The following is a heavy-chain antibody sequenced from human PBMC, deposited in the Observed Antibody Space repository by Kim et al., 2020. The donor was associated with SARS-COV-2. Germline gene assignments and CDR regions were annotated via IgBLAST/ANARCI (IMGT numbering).Heavy chain of an antibody. CDR2: IKQDGSEK. D-gene: IGHD2-15*01. CDR3: ARVPLFRLGYYYYYYGMDV. V-gene: IGHV3-7*05. CDR1: GFTFSSYW. Sequence: GGSLRLSCAASGFTFSSYWMSWVRQAPGKGLEWVANIKQDGSEKYYVDSVKGRFTISRDNAKNSLYLQMNSLRAEDTAVYYCARVPLFRLGYYYYYYGMDVWGQGTTVTVSS. J-gene: IGHJ6*02.